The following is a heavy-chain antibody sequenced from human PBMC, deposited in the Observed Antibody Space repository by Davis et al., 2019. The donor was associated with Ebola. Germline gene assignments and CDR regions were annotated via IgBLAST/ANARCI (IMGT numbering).Heavy chain of an antibody. CDR1: VITFSSYA. J-gene: IGHJ6*02. CDR2: ISGSGGST. Sequence: GGSLRLSCADSVITFSSYAMTWVRQAPGKGLEWVSAISGSGGSTYYADSVKGRFTISRDNSKNTLYMQMNSLKTEDTAVYYCTRDLKQPRPSYYYGMDVWGQGTTVTVSS. CDR3: TRDLKQPRPSYYYGMDV. V-gene: IGHV3-23*01. D-gene: IGHD6-6*01.